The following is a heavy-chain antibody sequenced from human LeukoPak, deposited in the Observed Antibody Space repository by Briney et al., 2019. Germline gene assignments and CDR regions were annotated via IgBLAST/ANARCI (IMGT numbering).Heavy chain of an antibody. J-gene: IGHJ3*02. Sequence: GGSLRLSCAASGFTFSSYTMSWVRQAPGKGLEWVSYISSSSSTIYYADSVKGRFTISRDNAKNSLYLQMNSLRDEDTAVYYCARPSGYYQDDAFDIWGQGTMVTVSS. CDR2: ISSSSSTI. CDR3: ARPSGYYQDDAFDI. D-gene: IGHD3-22*01. CDR1: GFTFSSYT. V-gene: IGHV3-48*02.